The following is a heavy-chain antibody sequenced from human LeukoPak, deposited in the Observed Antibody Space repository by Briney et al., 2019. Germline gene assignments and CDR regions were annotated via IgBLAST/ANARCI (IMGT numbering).Heavy chain of an antibody. CDR3: ARGRPGLASAGTYDF. CDR1: GYTFTSSD. Sequence: ASVKVSCKASGYTFTSSDINWVRQAPGQGLKWMGWMNPNSDKTGSARKFQGRVAMTKNISISTAYIEVSSLGYEDTATYYCARGRPGLASAGTYDFWGQGTLITVSS. CDR2: MNPNSDKT. D-gene: IGHD6-13*01. J-gene: IGHJ4*02. V-gene: IGHV1-8*01.